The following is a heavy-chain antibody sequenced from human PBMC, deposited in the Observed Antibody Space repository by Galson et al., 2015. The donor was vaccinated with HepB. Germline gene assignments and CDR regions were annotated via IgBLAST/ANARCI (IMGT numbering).Heavy chain of an antibody. V-gene: IGHV1-2*05. D-gene: IGHD2-15*01. CDR3: ARSHSPLRYCSGDGCYYYFDY. CDR2: INPNSGGT. CDR1: GYTFTGYY. Sequence: SCKASGYTFTGYYMHWVRQAPGQGLEWMGRINPNSGGTYYAQKFQGRVTMTRDTSISTAYMELSRLRSDDTVVYYCARSHSPLRYCSGDGCYYYFDYWGQGTLVTGSS. J-gene: IGHJ4*02.